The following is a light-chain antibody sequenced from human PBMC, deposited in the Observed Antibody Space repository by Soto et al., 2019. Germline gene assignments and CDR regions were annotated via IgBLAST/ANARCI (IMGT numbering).Light chain of an antibody. Sequence: EVVLTQSPVTLSLSPGERATLSCRASQSVSNSLAWYQQKPGQAPRLLIYGASTRATGVPARFSGSASGTEFTLTITSLQSEDFAVYYCQHYANWPLTFGGGTKVDIK. CDR1: QSVSNS. CDR3: QHYANWPLT. J-gene: IGKJ4*01. V-gene: IGKV3-15*01. CDR2: GAS.